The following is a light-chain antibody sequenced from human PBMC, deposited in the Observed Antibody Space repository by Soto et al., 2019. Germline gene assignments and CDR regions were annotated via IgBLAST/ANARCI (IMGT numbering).Light chain of an antibody. CDR2: AAS. J-gene: IGKJ3*01. CDR1: QDIVNS. V-gene: IGKV1-33*01. CDR3: QHYDSLPPT. Sequence: DIQMTQSPASLSAFVGDRVTITCQASQDIVNSLNWYQQKPGKAPKLLIYAASSLETGVPSKFSGSGSGTDFPFTIFSLQPEDVATYYCQHYDSLPPTFGPGTKVDIK.